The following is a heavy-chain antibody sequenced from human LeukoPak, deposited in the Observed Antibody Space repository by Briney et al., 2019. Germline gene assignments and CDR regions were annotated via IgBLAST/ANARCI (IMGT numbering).Heavy chain of an antibody. CDR3: AMVPAAIKGVVYFDY. J-gene: IGHJ4*02. CDR2: ISAYNGNT. CDR1: GYTFTSYG. Sequence: ASVKVSCKASGYTFTSYGISWERQAPGQGLEWMGWISAYNGNTNYAQKLQGRVTMTTDTSTSTAYMELRSLRSDDTAVYYCAMVPAAIKGVVYFDYWGQGTLVTVSS. D-gene: IGHD2-2*02. V-gene: IGHV1-18*01.